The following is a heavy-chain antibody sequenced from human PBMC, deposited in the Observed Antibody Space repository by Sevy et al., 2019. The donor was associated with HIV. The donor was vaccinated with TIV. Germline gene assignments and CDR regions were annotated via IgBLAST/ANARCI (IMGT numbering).Heavy chain of an antibody. CDR3: ARLSGLRYFDWLLPDY. CDR2: ISSSSSYT. V-gene: IGHV3-11*06. J-gene: IGHJ4*02. CDR1: GFTFSDYY. D-gene: IGHD3-9*01. Sequence: GGSLRLSCAASGFTFSDYYMSWIRQAPGKGLEWVSYISSSSSYTNYAYSVKGRFTISRDNAKNSLYLQMNSLGAEDTAVYYCARLSGLRYFDWLLPDYWGQGTLVTVSS.